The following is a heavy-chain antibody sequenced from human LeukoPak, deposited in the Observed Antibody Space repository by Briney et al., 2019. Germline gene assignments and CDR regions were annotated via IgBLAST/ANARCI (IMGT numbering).Heavy chain of an antibody. CDR2: ISSSGSTI. CDR3: ARLYSSGWSYYYGMDV. V-gene: IGHV3-11*01. D-gene: IGHD6-19*01. CDR1: GFTFSDYY. J-gene: IGHJ6*02. Sequence: GGSLRLSCAASGFTFSDYYMSWIRQAPGKGLEWVSYISSSGSTIYYADSVKGRFTISRDNAKNSLYLQMNSLRAEDTAVYYCARLYSSGWSYYYGMDVWGQGTTVTVSS.